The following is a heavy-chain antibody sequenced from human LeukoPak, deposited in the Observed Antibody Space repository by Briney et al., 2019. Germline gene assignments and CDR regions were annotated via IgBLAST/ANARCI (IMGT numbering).Heavy chain of an antibody. Sequence: SETLSLTCTVSGGSISSYYWSWIRQPPGKGLEWIGYIYYSGSTNYNPSLKSRLTISVDTSKNQFSLKLSSVTAADTAVYYCARDFLGGSKYYYGMDVWGQGTTVTVSS. CDR2: IYYSGST. CDR1: GGSISSYY. J-gene: IGHJ6*02. D-gene: IGHD2/OR15-2a*01. V-gene: IGHV4-59*01. CDR3: ARDFLGGSKYYYGMDV.